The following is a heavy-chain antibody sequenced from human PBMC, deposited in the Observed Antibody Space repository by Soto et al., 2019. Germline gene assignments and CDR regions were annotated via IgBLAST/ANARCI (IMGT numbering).Heavy chain of an antibody. CDR3: AVGAKRGYNWFDP. Sequence: QVQLQESGPGLVKPSETLSLTCTVSGGSISSYYWSWIRQPPGKGLEWIGYIYYSGSPNYNPSLKSRVTISVDTSKNQFSLKLSSVTAADTAVYYCAVGAKRGYNWFDPWGQGTLVTVSS. D-gene: IGHD1-26*01. CDR1: GGSISSYY. V-gene: IGHV4-59*01. J-gene: IGHJ5*02. CDR2: IYYSGSP.